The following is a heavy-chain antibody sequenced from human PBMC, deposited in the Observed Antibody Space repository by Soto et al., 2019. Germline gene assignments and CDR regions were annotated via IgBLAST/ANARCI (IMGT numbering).Heavy chain of an antibody. Sequence: ASVKVSCKASGYTFPSYGISWVRQAPGQGLEWMGWISSINGNTNYAQNLQGRVTMTTDTFTSTAYMELRSLRSDDTAVYYCAIDLPVAGKRRERYDPWGQGTLVTVSA. CDR2: ISSINGNT. V-gene: IGHV1-18*01. CDR3: AIDLPVAGKRRERYDP. CDR1: GYTFPSYG. D-gene: IGHD6-19*01. J-gene: IGHJ5*02.